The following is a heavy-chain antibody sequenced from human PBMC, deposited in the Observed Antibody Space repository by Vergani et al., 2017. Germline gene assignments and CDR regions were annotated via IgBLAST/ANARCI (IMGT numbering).Heavy chain of an antibody. Sequence: QVQLQESGPGLVKPSQTLSLTCSVSGGAVNSGSNFWTWIRQPAGKGLEWIGRTSTDGSTNYNPSLKSRVTVSVDTSKTQIALRLTSVTDGDTAVYYCARVRFEGIRRGSSWYLDYWGQGTLVTVSS. V-gene: IGHV4-61*02. CDR2: TSTDGST. D-gene: IGHD6-13*01. J-gene: IGHJ4*02. CDR1: GGAVNSGSNF. CDR3: ARVRFEGIRRGSSWYLDY.